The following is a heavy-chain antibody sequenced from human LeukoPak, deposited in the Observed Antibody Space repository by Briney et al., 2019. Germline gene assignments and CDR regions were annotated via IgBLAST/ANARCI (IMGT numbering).Heavy chain of an antibody. CDR2: INAGNGNT. Sequence: GASVKVSCKASGYTFTSYAMHWVRQAPGQRLEWMGWINAGNGNTKYSQKFQGRVSITRDTSASTAYMELSSLRSEDTAVYYCARDVGSSGYYYQQGPFDYWGQGTLVTVSS. V-gene: IGHV1-3*01. CDR1: GYTFTSYA. J-gene: IGHJ4*02. CDR3: ARDVGSSGYYYQQGPFDY. D-gene: IGHD3-22*01.